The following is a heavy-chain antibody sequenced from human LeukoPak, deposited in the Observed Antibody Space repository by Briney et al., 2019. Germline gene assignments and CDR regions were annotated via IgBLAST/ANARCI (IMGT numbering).Heavy chain of an antibody. Sequence: ASVKVSCKAPGYTFTSYDINWVRQATGQGLEWMGWMNPNSGNTGYAQKFQGRVTITTDESTSTAYMELSSLRSEDTAVYYCAREYSSPLWYYYMDVWGKGTTVTVSS. CDR2: MNPNSGNT. J-gene: IGHJ6*03. D-gene: IGHD6-6*01. V-gene: IGHV1-8*01. CDR3: AREYSSPLWYYYMDV. CDR1: GYTFTSYD.